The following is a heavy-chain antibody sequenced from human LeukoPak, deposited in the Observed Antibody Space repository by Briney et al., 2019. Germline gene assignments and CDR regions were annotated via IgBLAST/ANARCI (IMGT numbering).Heavy chain of an antibody. Sequence: EASVKVSCKASGYTFTSYDINWVRQAPGQGLEWMGWMNPNSGNTGYAQKFQGRVTITRNTSISTAYMELSSLRSEDTAVYYCARVGSIAAAYDAFDIWGQGTMVTVSS. V-gene: IGHV1-8*03. J-gene: IGHJ3*02. CDR3: ARVGSIAAAYDAFDI. CDR1: GYTFTSYD. D-gene: IGHD6-13*01. CDR2: MNPNSGNT.